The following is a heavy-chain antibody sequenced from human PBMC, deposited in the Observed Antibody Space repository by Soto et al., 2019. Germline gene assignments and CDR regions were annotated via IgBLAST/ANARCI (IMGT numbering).Heavy chain of an antibody. V-gene: IGHV3-21*01. CDR2: ISGPSIYI. J-gene: IGHJ6*02. Sequence: EVQLVESGGGLVKPGGSLRLSCVASGFTFSGYSINWVRQAPGKGQEWVSYISGPSIYIYYADSVKGRFTISRDNAKSAVYLQMNSLRVEDTAVYYCARGFRNGFNVWGQGTTVSVSS. CDR3: ARGFRNGFNV. D-gene: IGHD2-8*01. CDR1: GFTFSGYS.